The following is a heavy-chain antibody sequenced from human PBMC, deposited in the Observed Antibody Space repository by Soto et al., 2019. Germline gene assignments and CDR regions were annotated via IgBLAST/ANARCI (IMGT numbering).Heavy chain of an antibody. V-gene: IGHV4-61*01. D-gene: IGHD5-12*01. J-gene: IGHJ4*02. Sequence: QAQLQESGPGLVKPSETLSLTCTVSDGSVSSGSYYWTWIRQPPGKGLEWIGYIYSSGSTLYNPCLKSRVIISVDQSMNQFSLRLTSVTAADTAVYYCARDSLALFDSWGQGTLVTVSS. CDR2: IYSSGST. CDR3: ARDSLALFDS. CDR1: DGSVSSGSYY.